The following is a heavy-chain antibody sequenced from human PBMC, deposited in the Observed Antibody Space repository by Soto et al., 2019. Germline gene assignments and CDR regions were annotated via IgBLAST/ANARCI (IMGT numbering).Heavy chain of an antibody. CDR1: GYXFSGFS. CDR2: IYPDNSRT. J-gene: IGHJ5*02. Sequence: PXEXLKIYCRSSGYXFSGFSIVWVRHMPGKGLEWLGIIYPDNSRTIYRKSFEGQVTMSVDKSITTAHLRWSSMRASDTAMYYCARFMGRTLRENWFDPWGQGTLVTVS. D-gene: IGHD3-10*01. CDR3: ARFMGRTLRENWFDP. V-gene: IGHV5-51*01.